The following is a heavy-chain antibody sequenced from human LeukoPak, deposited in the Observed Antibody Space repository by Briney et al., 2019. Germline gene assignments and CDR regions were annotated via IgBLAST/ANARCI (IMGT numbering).Heavy chain of an antibody. CDR2: IRPSGDNT. CDR3: AKENWYLYDNNWYKTWFDP. Sequence: GGSLRLSCAASGFTFSSYDMTWVRQAPGRGLEWVSSIRPSGDNTYYGDSVKGRFTISRDNSKNTLYLQMNSLRVEDTAIYYCAKENWYLYDNNWYKTWFDPWGQGTLVTVSS. J-gene: IGHJ5*02. D-gene: IGHD1/OR15-1a*01. V-gene: IGHV3-23*01. CDR1: GFTFSSYD.